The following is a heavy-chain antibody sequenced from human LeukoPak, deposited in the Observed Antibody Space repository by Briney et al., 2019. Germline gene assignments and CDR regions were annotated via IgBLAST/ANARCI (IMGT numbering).Heavy chain of an antibody. J-gene: IGHJ4*02. CDR3: AGYYYDSSGYLFDY. V-gene: IGHV4-59*08. Sequence: SETLSLACTVSGGSISSYYWSWIRQPPGKGLEWIGYIYYSGSTNYNPSLKSRVTISVDTSKNQFSLKLSSVTAADTAVYYYAGYYYDSSGYLFDYWGQGTLVTVSS. CDR1: GGSISSYY. CDR2: IYYSGST. D-gene: IGHD3-22*01.